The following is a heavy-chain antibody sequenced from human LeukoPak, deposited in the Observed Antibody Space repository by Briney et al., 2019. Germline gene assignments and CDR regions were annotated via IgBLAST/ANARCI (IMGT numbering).Heavy chain of an antibody. Sequence: GGSLRLSCAASGFSFDDYAMHWVRQAPGKGLEWISLITWDGGNTYYADSVKGRFTISRDNSKNSVYLQMNSLRAEDTAVYYCARNAGYSNGPIQRVSRQAPDYWGQGTVVTVSS. CDR1: GFSFDDYA. CDR2: ITWDGGNT. CDR3: ARNAGYSNGPIQRVSRQAPDY. D-gene: IGHD5-18*01. J-gene: IGHJ4*02. V-gene: IGHV3-43D*03.